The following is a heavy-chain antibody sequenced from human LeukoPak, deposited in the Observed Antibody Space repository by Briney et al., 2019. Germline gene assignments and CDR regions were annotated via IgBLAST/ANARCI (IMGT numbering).Heavy chain of an antibody. CDR1: GYTFTSYD. D-gene: IGHD6-19*01. V-gene: IGHV1-8*03. CDR2: INPSSGNT. CDR3: ARDIKGLYSSGWYPFDY. J-gene: IGHJ4*02. Sequence: GASVKVSCKASGYTFTSYDINWVRQATGQGLEWMGWINPSSGNTGYAQKFQGRVTITRNTSISTAYMELSSLRSEDTAVYYCARDIKGLYSSGWYPFDYWGQGTLVTVSS.